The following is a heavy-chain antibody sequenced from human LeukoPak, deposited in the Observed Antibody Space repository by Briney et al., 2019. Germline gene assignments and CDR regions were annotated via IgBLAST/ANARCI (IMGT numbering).Heavy chain of an antibody. CDR1: GFTFSSYS. V-gene: IGHV3-64D*06. D-gene: IGHD6-19*01. Sequence: GGSLRLSCAASGFTFSSYSMNWVRQAPGKGLEYVSAISSNGGSTYYADSVKGRFTISRDNSKNTLYLQMSSLRAEDTAVYYCVKSSRSGWSSSLFDYWGQGTLVTVSS. CDR2: ISSNGGST. J-gene: IGHJ4*02. CDR3: VKSSRSGWSSSLFDY.